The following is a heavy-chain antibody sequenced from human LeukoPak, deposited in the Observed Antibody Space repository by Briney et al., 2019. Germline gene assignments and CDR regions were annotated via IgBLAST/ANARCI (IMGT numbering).Heavy chain of an antibody. CDR3: ARGRPVAGTDVIDY. CDR1: GYTFTSYD. D-gene: IGHD6-19*01. CDR2: MNPNSGNT. J-gene: IGHJ4*02. V-gene: IGHV1-8*03. Sequence: ASVKVSCKASGYTFTSYDINWVRQATGQGLEWMGWMNPNSGNTGYAQKFQGRVTITRNTSISTAYMELSSLRSEDTAVYYCARGRPVAGTDVIDYWGQGTLVTVSS.